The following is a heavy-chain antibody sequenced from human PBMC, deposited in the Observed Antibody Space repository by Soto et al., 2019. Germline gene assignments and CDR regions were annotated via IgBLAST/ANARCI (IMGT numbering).Heavy chain of an antibody. J-gene: IGHJ5*02. D-gene: IGHD3-3*01. V-gene: IGHV3-48*02. CDR1: GFTFSSYS. CDR3: AREFWPLNWFDP. CDR2: ISSSSSTI. Sequence: EVQLVESGGGLVQPGGSLRLSCAASGFTFSSYSMNWVRQAPGKGLEWVSYISSSSSTIYYADSVKGRFTISRDNAKNSLYQQMNRLRDDDTAVYYCAREFWPLNWFDPWGQGTLVTVSS.